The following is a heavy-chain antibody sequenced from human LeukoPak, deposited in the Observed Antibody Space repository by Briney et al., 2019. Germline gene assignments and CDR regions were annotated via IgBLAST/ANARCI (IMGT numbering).Heavy chain of an antibody. Sequence: SETLSLTCTVSGGSISNYYWSWIRQPAGKGLEWIGRFYNSGSTNCNPSLKSRVTMSVDTSKNQFSLKLSFVTAADTAVYYCARVGDYALKDWGQGTLVTVSS. CDR3: ARVGDYALKD. V-gene: IGHV4-4*07. J-gene: IGHJ4*02. D-gene: IGHD3-16*01. CDR2: FYNSGST. CDR1: GGSISNYY.